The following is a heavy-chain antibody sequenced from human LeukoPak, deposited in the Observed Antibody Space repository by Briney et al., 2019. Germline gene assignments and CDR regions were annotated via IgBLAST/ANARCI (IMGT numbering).Heavy chain of an antibody. CDR2: INHSGST. CDR3: ARGAPFTNRVSY. D-gene: IGHD1-14*01. V-gene: IGHV4-34*01. Sequence: SETLSLTCAVYGGSFSGYYWSWIRQPPGKGLEWIGEINHSGSTNYNPSLKSRVTISVDTSKNQFSLKLSSVTAADTAVYYCARGAPFTNRVSYWGQGTLVTVSS. CDR1: GGSFSGYY. J-gene: IGHJ4*02.